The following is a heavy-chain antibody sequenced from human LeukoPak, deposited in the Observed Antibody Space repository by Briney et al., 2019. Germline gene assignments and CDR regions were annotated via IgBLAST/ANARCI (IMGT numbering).Heavy chain of an antibody. CDR3: ARDGYNFFH. J-gene: IGHJ4*02. D-gene: IGHD5-24*01. CDR1: GFTFSSYE. CDR2: ISSSGSTI. Sequence: PGGSLRLSCAASGFTFSSYEMNWVRQAPGKGLEWVSYISSSGSTIYYADSVKGRFTISRDNAKNSLCLQMNSLRAEDTAVYYCARDGYNFFHWGQGTLVTVSS. V-gene: IGHV3-48*03.